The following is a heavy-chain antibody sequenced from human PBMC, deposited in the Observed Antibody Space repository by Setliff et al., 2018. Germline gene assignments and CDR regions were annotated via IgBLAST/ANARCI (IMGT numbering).Heavy chain of an antibody. CDR2: IYWDDDK. CDR3: AHRQGRYDYVWGSYFGY. CDR1: GFSLSTDGVS. J-gene: IGHJ4*02. V-gene: IGHV2-5*02. Sequence: GSGPTLVNPTQTLTLTCTFSGFSLSTDGVSVGWIRQPPGKALEWLALIYWDDDKRYSPSLKSRLTITKDTSKNQVVLTMTNMDPVDTATYYCAHRQGRYDYVWGSYFGYWGQGTLVTVSS. D-gene: IGHD3-16*01.